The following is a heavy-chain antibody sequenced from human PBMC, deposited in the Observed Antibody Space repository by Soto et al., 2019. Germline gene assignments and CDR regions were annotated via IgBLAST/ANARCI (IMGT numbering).Heavy chain of an antibody. CDR1: GIKFSTYG. Sequence: QVQLVESGGGVVQSGRSLRLSCAASGIKFSTYGMHWVRQAPGKGLEWVAVIWFDGSKKYYVDSVKRRFTISRDNSNNTLYLQMNSLRAEDTGVYYCARELLYGSGSRNFHYYGMDVWGQGTTVTVSS. J-gene: IGHJ6*02. CDR2: IWFDGSKK. CDR3: ARELLYGSGSRNFHYYGMDV. D-gene: IGHD3-10*01. V-gene: IGHV3-33*01.